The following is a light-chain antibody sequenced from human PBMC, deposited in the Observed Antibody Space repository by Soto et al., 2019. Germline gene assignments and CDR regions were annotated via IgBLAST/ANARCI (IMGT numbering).Light chain of an antibody. CDR1: QDSNSY. Sequence: IQVTQSPSSLSASLGDRVTIXXRASQDSNSYLAWYQQKPGTAPTIXSDSASTLQREGPSRFSGSGVGTDFTLTISSLQPEDFATYYCLQYKKAPITFGQGTRLEIK. CDR3: LQYKKAPIT. V-gene: IGKV1-9*01. J-gene: IGKJ5*01. CDR2: SAS.